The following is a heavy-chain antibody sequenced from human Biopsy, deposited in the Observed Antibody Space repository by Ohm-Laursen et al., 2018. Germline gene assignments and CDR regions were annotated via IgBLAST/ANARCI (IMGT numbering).Heavy chain of an antibody. D-gene: IGHD3-22*01. V-gene: IGHV4-59*04. CDR1: DDSIRNFY. J-gene: IGHJ5*02. Sequence: SQTLSLTCTVSDDSIRNFYWTWIRQPPGQGLEWIGSIFYRGSTHYKPSLKSRVNISVDTSKNQFSLKLNSVTAADTAVYYCARDYDTSGYYYVSWGQGTLVTVSS. CDR2: IFYRGST. CDR3: ARDYDTSGYYYVS.